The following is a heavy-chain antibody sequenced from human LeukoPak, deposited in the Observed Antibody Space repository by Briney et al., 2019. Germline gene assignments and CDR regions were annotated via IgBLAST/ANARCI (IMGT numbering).Heavy chain of an antibody. D-gene: IGHD3-22*01. CDR3: AKDRDTTGYEH. CDR2: VTGDGSST. Sequence: PGGSLRLSCAASGFTFEDYAMHWVRHAPGKGLEWVSFVTGDGSSTYYADSVEGRFTISRDNSKNSLYLQMNSLRIEDTALYYCAKDRDTTGYEHWGQGTLVTVSS. V-gene: IGHV3-43*02. J-gene: IGHJ1*01. CDR1: GFTFEDYA.